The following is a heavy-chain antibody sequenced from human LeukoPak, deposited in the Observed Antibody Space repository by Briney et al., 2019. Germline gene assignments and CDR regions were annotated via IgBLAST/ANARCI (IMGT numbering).Heavy chain of an antibody. CDR3: ARDRGYGSGSHFLYYFDY. D-gene: IGHD3-10*01. CDR2: INSDGSST. CDR1: GFTFSSYW. Sequence: PGGSLRLSCAASGFTFSSYWMHWVRQAPGKGLVWVSRINSDGSSTSYADSVKGRFTISRDNAKNTLYLQMNSLRAEDTAVYYCARDRGYGSGSHFLYYFDYWGQGTLVTVSS. V-gene: IGHV3-74*01. J-gene: IGHJ4*02.